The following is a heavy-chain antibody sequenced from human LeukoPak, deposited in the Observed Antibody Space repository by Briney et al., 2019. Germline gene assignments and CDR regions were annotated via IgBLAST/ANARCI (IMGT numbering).Heavy chain of an antibody. Sequence: GGSLRLPCAASGFTFSSYAMSWVRQAPGKGLEWVSAISGSGGSTYYADSVKGRFTISRDNSKNTLYLQMNSLRAEDTAVYYCALGYCSSTSCYPFGYWGQGTLVTVSS. J-gene: IGHJ4*02. CDR2: ISGSGGST. D-gene: IGHD2-2*01. CDR3: ALGYCSSTSCYPFGY. CDR1: GFTFSSYA. V-gene: IGHV3-23*01.